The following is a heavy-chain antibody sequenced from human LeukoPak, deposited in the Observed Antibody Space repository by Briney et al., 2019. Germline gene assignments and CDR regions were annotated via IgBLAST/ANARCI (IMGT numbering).Heavy chain of an antibody. Sequence: GRSLRLSCAASGFTFDDYAMHWVRHAPGKGLEWVSGISWNSGSIGYADSVKGRFTISRDNAKNSLYLQMNSLRAEDTALYYCAKDHGYYYDSSGPDYWGQGTLVTVSS. CDR2: ISWNSGSI. CDR1: GFTFDDYA. J-gene: IGHJ4*02. V-gene: IGHV3-9*01. D-gene: IGHD3-22*01. CDR3: AKDHGYYYDSSGPDY.